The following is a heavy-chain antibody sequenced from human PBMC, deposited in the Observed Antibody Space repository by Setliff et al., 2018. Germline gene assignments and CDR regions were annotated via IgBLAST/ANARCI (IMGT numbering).Heavy chain of an antibody. J-gene: IGHJ4*02. Sequence: GASVKVSCKVSGYTLTELSMHWVRQAPGKGLEWMGGFDPEDGETIYAQKFQGRDTMTEDTSTTTAYMELRSLTSDDTAVYYCARVRPCGGDCSTGVGGPYYFDHWGQGTLVTVSS. CDR2: FDPEDGET. CDR3: ARVRPCGGDCSTGVGGPYYFDH. CDR1: GYTLTELS. V-gene: IGHV1-24*01. D-gene: IGHD2-21*02.